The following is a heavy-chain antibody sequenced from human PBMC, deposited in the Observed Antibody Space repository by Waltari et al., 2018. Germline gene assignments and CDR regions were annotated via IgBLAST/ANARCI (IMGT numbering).Heavy chain of an antibody. CDR3: TRVVGATSYYFDY. V-gene: IGHV3-49*04. CDR2: IRSQAYGGTT. D-gene: IGHD1-26*01. Sequence: EVQLVESGGGLVQPGRSLRLSCTASGFTFGDYAMSWVRQAPGKGLEGVGFIRSQAYGGTTECAASVKGRFTISRDASKSIAYLQMNSLKTEDTAVYYCTRVVGATSYYFDYWGQGTLVTVSS. CDR1: GFTFGDYA. J-gene: IGHJ4*02.